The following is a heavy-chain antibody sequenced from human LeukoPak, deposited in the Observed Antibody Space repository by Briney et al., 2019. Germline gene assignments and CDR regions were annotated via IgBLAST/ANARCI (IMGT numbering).Heavy chain of an antibody. J-gene: IGHJ4*02. CDR1: GGTFSSYA. Sequence: SVKVSCKASGGTFSSYAISWVRQAPGQGLEWMGGIIPIFGTANYAQKFRGRVTITTDESTSTAYMELSSLRSEDTAVYYCARGKLSAAAGENFDYWGQGTLVTVSS. CDR2: IIPIFGTA. V-gene: IGHV1-69*05. D-gene: IGHD6-13*01. CDR3: ARGKLSAAAGENFDY.